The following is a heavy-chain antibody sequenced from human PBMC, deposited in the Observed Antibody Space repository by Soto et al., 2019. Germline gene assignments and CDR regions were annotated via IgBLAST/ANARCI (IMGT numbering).Heavy chain of an antibody. CDR2: IHTSGDT. Sequence: LRLSCAASGFSVGGNHLTWVRQAPGKGLEWVAVIHTSGDTYYADSVQGRFTISRDNSKNTVYLQMNSLRVGDTAMYFCARGVNDDSWGQGTLVTVSS. V-gene: IGHV3-53*01. J-gene: IGHJ4*02. CDR3: ARGVNDDS. CDR1: GFSVGGNH. D-gene: IGHD2-8*01.